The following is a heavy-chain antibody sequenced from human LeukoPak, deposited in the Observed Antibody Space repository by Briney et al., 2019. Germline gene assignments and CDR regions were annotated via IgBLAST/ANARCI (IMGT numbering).Heavy chain of an antibody. J-gene: IGHJ3*02. Sequence: GESLKISCKASGYIFSVYWIAWVRQMPGKGLEWMGVIYPGDSDNRYNPSFQGRVTFSADKSISTAYLQWTSLKASDTAIYYCAGLRVPAAGLTDAFDIWGQGTKVTVSS. D-gene: IGHD3-9*01. CDR1: GYIFSVYW. V-gene: IGHV5-51*01. CDR3: AGLRVPAAGLTDAFDI. CDR2: IYPGDSDN.